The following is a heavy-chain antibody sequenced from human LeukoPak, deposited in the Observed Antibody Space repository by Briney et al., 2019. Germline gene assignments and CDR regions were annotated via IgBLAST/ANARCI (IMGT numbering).Heavy chain of an antibody. D-gene: IGHD3-10*01. CDR1: GGSISSSNW. V-gene: IGHV4-4*02. CDR2: IYHSGST. Sequence: PSETLSLTCAVSGGSISSSNWWSWVRQPPGKGLEWIGEIYHSGSTNYNPSLKSRVTMSVDTSKNQFSLKLSSVTAADTAVYYCAGEYYYGSGSYYFTRFDYWGQGTLVTASS. CDR3: AGEYYYGSGSYYFTRFDY. J-gene: IGHJ4*02.